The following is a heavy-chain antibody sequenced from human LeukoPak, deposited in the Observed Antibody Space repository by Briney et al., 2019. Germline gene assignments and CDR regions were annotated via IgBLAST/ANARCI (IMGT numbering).Heavy chain of an antibody. CDR1: GFRFSSYA. J-gene: IGHJ4*02. CDR2: IGASGGSP. D-gene: IGHD3-10*01. V-gene: IGHV3-23*01. CDR3: AKLGGYYGSGREYYFDF. Sequence: GGSLRLSCAASGFRFSSYAMSWVRQAPGRGLEWVSGIGASGGSPYYADSVKGRFTISRDNSKNTLYLQMNSLRAEDTAIYYCAKLGGYYGSGREYYFDFWGQGTLVTVSS.